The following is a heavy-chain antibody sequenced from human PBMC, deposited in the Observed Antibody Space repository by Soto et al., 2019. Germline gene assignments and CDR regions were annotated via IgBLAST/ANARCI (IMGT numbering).Heavy chain of an antibody. CDR2: IYPGDSDT. D-gene: IGHD1-7*01. Sequence: VRQMPGKGLEWMGIIYPGDSDTRYSPSFQGQVTISADKSISTAYLQWSSLKASDTAMYYCARSGPDNWNYYWFDPWGQGTLVTVSS. CDR3: ARSGPDNWNYYWFDP. J-gene: IGHJ5*02. V-gene: IGHV5-51*01.